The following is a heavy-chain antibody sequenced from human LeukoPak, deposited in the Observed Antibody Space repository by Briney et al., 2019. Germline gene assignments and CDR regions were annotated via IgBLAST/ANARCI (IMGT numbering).Heavy chain of an antibody. J-gene: IGHJ4*02. Sequence: SETLSLTCAVSGYSITSTYWRGWIRQTPGRGLAWIGSLHHSGSTSYSPSRTSRVTISVDTSKNQFSLRLSSVTAADTAVYYCARVGGDDSTGHYSVDYWGQGTLVTVSS. D-gene: IGHD3-22*01. V-gene: IGHV4-38-2*01. CDR1: GYSITSTYW. CDR3: ARVGGDDSTGHYSVDY. CDR2: LHHSGST.